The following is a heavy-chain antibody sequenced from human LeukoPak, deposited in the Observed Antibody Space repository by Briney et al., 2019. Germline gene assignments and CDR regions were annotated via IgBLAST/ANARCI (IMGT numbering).Heavy chain of an antibody. Sequence: GGSLKISCRASGYRFTSYWIGWVRTVPGKGLEWMGIIYPGDSDTRYSPSFQGKVTISADKSITTAYLQWSSLKASDIAMYYCARRQASCSNGICYTLYDMDVWGQGTTVAVFS. J-gene: IGHJ6*02. D-gene: IGHD2-8*01. CDR2: IYPGDSDT. CDR1: GYRFTSYW. V-gene: IGHV5-51*01. CDR3: ARRQASCSNGICYTLYDMDV.